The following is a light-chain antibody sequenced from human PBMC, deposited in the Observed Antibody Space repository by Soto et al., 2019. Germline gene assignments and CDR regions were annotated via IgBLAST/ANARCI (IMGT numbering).Light chain of an antibody. CDR3: QQRSNWPGT. J-gene: IGKJ3*01. CDR1: QSVSSY. CDR2: DAS. Sequence: EIVLSQSPATLYLSPGARATLSCSASQSVSSYLAWYQQKPGQAPRLLIYDASNRATGIPARFSGSGSGTDFTLTISSLEPEDFAVYYCQQRSNWPGTFGPGTKVDIK. V-gene: IGKV3-11*01.